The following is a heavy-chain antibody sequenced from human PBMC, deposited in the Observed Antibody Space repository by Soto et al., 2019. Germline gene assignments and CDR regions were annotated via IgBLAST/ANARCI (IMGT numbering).Heavy chain of an antibody. CDR1: GYDFTTYW. V-gene: IGHV5-51*01. D-gene: IGHD1-26*01. CDR3: ARRTVGSSGWFDP. Sequence: GESLKISCKGSGYDFTTYWIGWVRQMPGKGLELMGIIFPGDSDTRYSPSFRGQVSISADKSINTAYLQWSSLKASGTAMYYCARRTVGSSGWFDPWGQGTLVTVSS. CDR2: IFPGDSDT. J-gene: IGHJ5*02.